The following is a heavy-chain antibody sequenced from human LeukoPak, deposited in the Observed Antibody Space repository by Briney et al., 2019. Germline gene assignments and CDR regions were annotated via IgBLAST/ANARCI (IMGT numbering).Heavy chain of an antibody. CDR1: GFTFSSYW. D-gene: IGHD1-26*01. J-gene: IGHJ4*02. CDR3: AREAVGATTPLDS. Sequence: GGPLRLSCAASGFTFSSYWMHWVRQVPGKGLVWVARINSDGSSTSYADSVKGRFTISRDNAKNTLYLQMNSLRAEDTAVYSCAREAVGATTPLDSWGQGTLVTVSS. CDR2: INSDGSST. V-gene: IGHV3-74*01.